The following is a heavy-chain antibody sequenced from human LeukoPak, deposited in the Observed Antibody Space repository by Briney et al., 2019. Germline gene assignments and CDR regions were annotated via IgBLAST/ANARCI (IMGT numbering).Heavy chain of an antibody. D-gene: IGHD2-15*01. CDR3: ARVVVVAATPTGSFFDY. CDR2: IKQDGSEK. J-gene: IGHJ4*02. V-gene: IGHV3-7*01. Sequence: GGSLRLSCAASGFTFSSNAMSWVRQAPGKGLEWVANIKQDGSEKYYVDSVKGRFTISRDNAKNSLYLQMNSLRAEDTAVYYCARVVVVAATPTGSFFDYWGQGTLVTVSS. CDR1: GFTFSSNA.